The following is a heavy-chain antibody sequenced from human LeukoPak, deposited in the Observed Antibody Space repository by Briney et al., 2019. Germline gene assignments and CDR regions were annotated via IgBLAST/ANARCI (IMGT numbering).Heavy chain of an antibody. CDR1: GGSISNYY. CDR3: ASRGQRYFRD. CDR2: IYYSGST. Sequence: SETLSLTCTVSGGSISNYYWSWIRQPPGKGLEWIGYIYYSGSTNYNPSLKSRVTISVDTSKNQFSLNLSSVTAADTAVYYCASRGQRYFRDWGQGTLVTVSS. V-gene: IGHV4-59*01. J-gene: IGHJ1*01.